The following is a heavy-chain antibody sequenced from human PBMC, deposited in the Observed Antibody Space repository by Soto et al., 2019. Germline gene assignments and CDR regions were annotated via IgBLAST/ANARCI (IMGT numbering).Heavy chain of an antibody. CDR2: ISSSSSYT. CDR3: ARVGIAVAGYSYFDY. D-gene: IGHD6-19*01. CDR1: GFTFSSYA. Sequence: EVQLLESGGGLVQPGGSLRLSCAASGFTFSSYAMSWVRQAPGKGLEWVSYISSSSSYTNYAVSVKGRFTISRDNAKNSLYLQMNSLRAEDTAVYYCARVGIAVAGYSYFDYWGQGTLVTVSS. J-gene: IGHJ4*02. V-gene: IGHV3-48*04.